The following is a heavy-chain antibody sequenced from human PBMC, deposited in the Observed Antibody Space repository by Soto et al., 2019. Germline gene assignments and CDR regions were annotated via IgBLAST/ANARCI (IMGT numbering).Heavy chain of an antibody. D-gene: IGHD3-3*01. CDR2: ISSSGSTI. CDR3: ARDLGGITIFGVAASGNDAFDI. CDR1: GVTLSDYY. V-gene: IGHV3-11*01. J-gene: IGHJ3*02. Sequence: XGSLILSCSAAGVTLSDYYMSWIRQAPGRGLEWVSYISSSGSTIYYADSVKGRFTISRDNAKNSLYLQMNSLRAEDTAVYYCARDLGGITIFGVAASGNDAFDIWGQGTMVTVSS.